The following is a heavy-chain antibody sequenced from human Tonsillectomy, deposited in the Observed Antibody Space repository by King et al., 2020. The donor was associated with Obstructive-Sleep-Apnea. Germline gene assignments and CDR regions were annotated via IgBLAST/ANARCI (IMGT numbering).Heavy chain of an antibody. J-gene: IGHJ5*02. Sequence: QLQESGPGLVKPSQTLSLTCTASGGSISSGGYYWSWIRQHPGKGLEWIGYIYYSGSTYYNPSLKSRVTISVDTSKNQFSLKLSSVPAADTAVYYCARGYCSSTSCSQLFDPWGQGTLVTVSS. D-gene: IGHD2-2*01. CDR3: ARGYCSSTSCSQLFDP. CDR2: IYYSGST. CDR1: GGSISSGGYY. V-gene: IGHV4-31*03.